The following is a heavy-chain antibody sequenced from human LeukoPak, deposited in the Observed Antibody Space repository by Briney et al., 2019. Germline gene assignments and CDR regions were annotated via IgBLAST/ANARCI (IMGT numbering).Heavy chain of an antibody. J-gene: IGHJ4*02. V-gene: IGHV3-74*01. CDR1: GFTFSSYW. D-gene: IGHD3-10*01. CDR3: AGDLISGSGSLGY. CDR2: INTNGSPT. Sequence: PGGSLRLSCAASGFTFSSYWMHWVRQAPGKGLVWVARINTNGSPTQYADSVKGRFTISRDNAKTTLYLQMNSLRDEDTAVYYCAGDLISGSGSLGYRGQGTLVTVSS.